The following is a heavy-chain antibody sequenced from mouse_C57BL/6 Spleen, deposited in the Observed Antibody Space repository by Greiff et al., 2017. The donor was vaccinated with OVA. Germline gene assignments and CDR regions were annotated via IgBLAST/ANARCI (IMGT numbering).Heavy chain of an antibody. V-gene: IGHV1-15*01. J-gene: IGHJ2*01. Sequence: QVQLKQSGAELVRPGASVTLSCKASGYTFTDYEMHWVKQTPVHGLEWIGAIDPETGGTAYNQKFKGKAILTADKSSSTAYMELRSLTSEDSAVYYCTLGDGYYDCWGQGTTLTVSS. D-gene: IGHD2-3*01. CDR1: GYTFTDYE. CDR3: TLGDGYYDC. CDR2: IDPETGGT.